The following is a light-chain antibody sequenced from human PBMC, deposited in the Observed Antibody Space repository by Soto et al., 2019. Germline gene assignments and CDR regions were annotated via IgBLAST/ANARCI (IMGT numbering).Light chain of an antibody. V-gene: IGKV3D-15*01. Sequence: EIVLTQSPDTLSLSPGERATLSCRTSQSLTSNYLAWYQQKPAQAPRLLIYGASNRATGIPARFTGSGSGTDFTLTITSLQSEDFAVYYCQQYNTWWTFGQGTKVDIK. CDR1: QSLTSN. CDR2: GAS. CDR3: QQYNTWWT. J-gene: IGKJ1*01.